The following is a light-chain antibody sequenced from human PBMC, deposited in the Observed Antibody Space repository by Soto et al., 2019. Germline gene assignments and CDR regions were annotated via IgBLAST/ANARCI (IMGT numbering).Light chain of an antibody. CDR3: QQHDNWPPYN. Sequence: EIVMTQSPGTLSVSPGERATLSCRASQSISGNLAWYQQRPGQAPRLLIYGPSTRATGIPVRCSGSGFGTEFTPTISSLLSDDFAGYYCQQHDNWPPYNFGRGTRLEIK. CDR2: GPS. V-gene: IGKV3-15*01. CDR1: QSISGN. J-gene: IGKJ2*01.